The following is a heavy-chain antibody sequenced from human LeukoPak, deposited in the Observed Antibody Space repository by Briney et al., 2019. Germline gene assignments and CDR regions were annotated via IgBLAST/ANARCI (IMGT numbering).Heavy chain of an antibody. J-gene: IGHJ6*03. D-gene: IGHD3-10*01. Sequence: KPSETLSLTCTVSGGSISSYYWSWIRQPPGKGLEWIGYIYYSGSTNYNPSLKSRVTISVDTSKNQFSLRLSSVTAADTAVYYCARGGGLGGYYYYMDVWGKGTTVTVSS. CDR3: ARGGGLGGYYYYMDV. CDR2: IYYSGST. CDR1: GGSISSYY. V-gene: IGHV4-59*01.